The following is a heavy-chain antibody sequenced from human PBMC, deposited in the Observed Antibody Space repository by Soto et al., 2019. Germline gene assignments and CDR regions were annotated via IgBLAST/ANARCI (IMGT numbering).Heavy chain of an antibody. D-gene: IGHD6-19*01. V-gene: IGHV4-4*07. J-gene: IGHJ5*02. CDR2: VYDSGSS. CDR1: GGSISSFY. Sequence: NPSGTLSLTCKVSGGSISSFYWTWIRQPAGGRLEWIGRVYDSGSSNYNPSLKTRITMSLHRSRSQFSLSLYSVTAADTAVYYCARGVAETDFYPWANWFDLWGQGTLVP. CDR3: ARGVAETDFYPWANWFDL.